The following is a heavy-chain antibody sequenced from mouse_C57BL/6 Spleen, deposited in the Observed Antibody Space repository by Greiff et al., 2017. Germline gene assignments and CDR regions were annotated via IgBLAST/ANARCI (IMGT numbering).Heavy chain of an antibody. CDR3: ARDRQLRLKFAY. V-gene: IGHV1-82*01. CDR1: GYAFSSSW. Sequence: QVQLKQSGPELVKPGASVKISCKASGYAFSSSWMNWVKQRPGKGLEWIGRIYPGDGDTNYNGKFKGKATLTADKSSSTAYMQLSSLTSEDSAVYFCARDRQLRLKFAYWGQGTLVTVSA. CDR2: IYPGDGDT. D-gene: IGHD3-2*02. J-gene: IGHJ3*01.